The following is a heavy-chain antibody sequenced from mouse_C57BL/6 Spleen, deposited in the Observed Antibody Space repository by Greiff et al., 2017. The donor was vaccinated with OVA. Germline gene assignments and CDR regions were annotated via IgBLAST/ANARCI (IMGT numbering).Heavy chain of an antibody. V-gene: IGHV14-3*01. CDR1: GFNITNSY. J-gene: IGHJ3*01. CDR2: INPANGNT. CDR3: AGVDDMAY. Sequence: VQLQQSVAELVRPGASVKLSCTASGFNITNSYMHWVKQRPEQGLEWIGSINPANGNTKYDPKFQGKATITADTSSNTAYLQLRSLTSEDTAICYCAGVDDMAYWGQGTLVTVSA.